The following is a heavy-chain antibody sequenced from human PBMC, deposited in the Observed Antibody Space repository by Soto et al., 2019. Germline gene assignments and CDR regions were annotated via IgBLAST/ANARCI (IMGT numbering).Heavy chain of an antibody. CDR2: IIPIFGTT. V-gene: IGHV1-69*01. CDR1: GDTFSNYP. J-gene: IGHJ4*02. Sequence: QVQLVQSGAEAKKPGSSVKVSCKASGDTFSNYPISWVRQAPGQGLEWMGAIIPIFGTTNYAQKFQGRFTITADEHASTAHMGLRSLTSPDSALYSCAEPRTVATPKGCDYWGQGPLVTVSS. D-gene: IGHD4-4*01. CDR3: AEPRTVATPKGCDY.